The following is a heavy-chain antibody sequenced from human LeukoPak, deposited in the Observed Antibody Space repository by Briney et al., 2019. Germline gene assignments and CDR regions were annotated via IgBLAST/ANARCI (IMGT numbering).Heavy chain of an antibody. CDR2: IIPILGIA. V-gene: IGHV1-69*04. Sequence: ASVKVSCKASGGTFSSYAISWVRQAPGQGREWMGRIIPILGIANYAQKFQGRVTITADKSTSTAYIELRSLRSEDTAVYYCAREPGEMATNFDYWGQGTLVTVSS. J-gene: IGHJ4*02. CDR1: GGTFSSYA. CDR3: AREPGEMATNFDY. D-gene: IGHD5-24*01.